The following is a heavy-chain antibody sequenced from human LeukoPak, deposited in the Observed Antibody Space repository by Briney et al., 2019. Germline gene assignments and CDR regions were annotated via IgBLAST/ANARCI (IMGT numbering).Heavy chain of an antibody. V-gene: IGHV3-23*01. CDR3: ARSHDLYFDY. CDR1: GFTFSSYA. Sequence: GGSLRLSCAASGFTFSSYAMSWVRQAPGKGLEWVSAISGSGGSTYYADSVKGRFTISRDNAKNTLYLQINSLRAEDTAVYYCARSHDLYFDYWGQGTLVTVSS. CDR2: ISGSGGST. J-gene: IGHJ4*02. D-gene: IGHD3-3*01.